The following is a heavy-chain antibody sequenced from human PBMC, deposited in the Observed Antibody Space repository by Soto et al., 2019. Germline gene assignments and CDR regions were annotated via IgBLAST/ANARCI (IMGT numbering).Heavy chain of an antibody. D-gene: IGHD6-13*01. CDR2: IYSGGST. CDR3: ARDPPAARHGMDV. CDR1: GFTVSSNY. Sequence: PWGSLRLSCAASGFTVSSNYMSWFRQAPVKGLEWVSVIYSGGSTYYADSVRGRFTISRDNSKNTLYLQMKSLRAEDTAVYYCARDPPAARHGMDVWGQGTKVTVSS. J-gene: IGHJ6*01. V-gene: IGHV3-53*01.